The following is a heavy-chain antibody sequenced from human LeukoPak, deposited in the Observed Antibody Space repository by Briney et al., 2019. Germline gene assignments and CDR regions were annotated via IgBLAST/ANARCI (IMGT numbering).Heavy chain of an antibody. CDR3: ARVPVSSSSWYRRYWFDP. CDR2: INPNSGGT. V-gene: IGHV1-2*02. J-gene: IGHJ5*02. D-gene: IGHD6-13*01. CDR1: GYTFTGYY. Sequence: ASVKVSCKASGYTFTGYYMHWVRQAPGQGLEWMGWINPNSGGTNYAQKFQGRVTMTRDTSISTAYMELSSLRSEDTAVYYCARVPVSSSSWYRRYWFDPWGQGTLVTVSS.